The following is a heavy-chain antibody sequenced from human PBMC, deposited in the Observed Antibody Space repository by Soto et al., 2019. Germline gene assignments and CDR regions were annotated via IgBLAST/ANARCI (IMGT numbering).Heavy chain of an antibody. D-gene: IGHD2-15*01. CDR2: IYKSTTT. J-gene: IGHJ5*01. Sequence: SETLSLTCSVSGDSISTVDYFWAWIRQPPXQALEYIGYIYKSTTTYYNPSFESRVAISLDTSKSQFSLTVTSVTAADTAVYFCARGRYCLTGRCFPNWFDSWGQGSLVTVSS. V-gene: IGHV4-30-4*01. CDR1: GDSISTVDYF. CDR3: ARGRYCLTGRCFPNWFDS.